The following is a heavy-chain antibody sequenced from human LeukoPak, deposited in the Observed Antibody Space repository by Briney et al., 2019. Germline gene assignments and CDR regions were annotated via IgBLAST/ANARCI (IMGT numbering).Heavy chain of an antibody. CDR1: GYTFTSYG. CDR3: ARDNSVGDTAWWFDP. Sequence: ASVKVSCKASGYTFTSYGISWVRQAPGQGLEWMGWISAYNGNTNYAQKFQGRLTMTRDTSTSTDYMELSSLRFDDTAVYYCARDNSVGDTAWWFDPWGQGTLVTVSS. J-gene: IGHJ5*02. D-gene: IGHD1-26*01. CDR2: ISAYNGNT. V-gene: IGHV1-18*01.